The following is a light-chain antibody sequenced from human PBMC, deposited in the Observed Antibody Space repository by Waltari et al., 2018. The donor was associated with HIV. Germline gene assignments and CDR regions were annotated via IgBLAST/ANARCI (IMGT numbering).Light chain of an antibody. J-gene: IGKJ1*01. CDR3: QQVANSRVT. CDR1: QSVTSSY. CDR2: GAS. V-gene: IGKV3-20*01. Sequence: EIVLTQSPATLSLSPGERATLSCRASQSVTSSYLAWYKQKPGQAPRLLIYGASRRATGVPDRFSGSGSGTDFTLTISTLEPEDFAVYYCQQVANSRVTFGQGTRVEIK.